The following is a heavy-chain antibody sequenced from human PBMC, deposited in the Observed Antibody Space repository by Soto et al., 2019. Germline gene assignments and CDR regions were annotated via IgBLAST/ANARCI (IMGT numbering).Heavy chain of an antibody. CDR1: GGTFNSYA. CDR3: ARGIVTGSEYNYCYYGMDV. V-gene: IGHV1-69*12. J-gene: IGHJ6*02. CDR2: IIPIFGTT. D-gene: IGHD1-1*01. Sequence: QVQLVQSGAEVKMPGSSVKVSCKASGGTFNSYAIDWVRQAPGQGLEWMGGIIPIFGTTNYPQKLQGRVKLTADESTRPAYMELSTLRSEDTAVYYCARGIVTGSEYNYCYYGMDVWGQGTTVTVSS.